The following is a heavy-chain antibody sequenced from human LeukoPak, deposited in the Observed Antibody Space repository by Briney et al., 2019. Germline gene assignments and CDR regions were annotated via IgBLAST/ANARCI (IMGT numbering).Heavy chain of an antibody. Sequence: PSETLSLTCTVFGDSIRSSSYYWGWIRQPPGKGLEWIGSIYYSGSTYYNPSLKSRVTISVDRSKNQFSLKLSSVTAADTAVYYCARRKEYCGGDCYRYYYGMDVWGQGTTVTVSS. V-gene: IGHV4-39*07. CDR3: ARRKEYCGGDCYRYYYGMDV. J-gene: IGHJ6*02. D-gene: IGHD2-21*02. CDR1: GDSIRSSSYY. CDR2: IYYSGST.